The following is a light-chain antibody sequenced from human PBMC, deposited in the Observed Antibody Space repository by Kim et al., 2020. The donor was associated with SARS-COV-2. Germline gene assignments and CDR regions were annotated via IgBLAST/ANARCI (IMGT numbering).Light chain of an antibody. CDR1: QSVSSN. V-gene: IGKV3-15*01. CDR3: QQYNNWPLT. J-gene: IGKJ4*01. CDR2: GAS. Sequence: ESPGERVTLSCRASQSVSSNLARYQQKPGQAPRCLIYGASTRATGIPARFSGSGSGTEFTLTISSLQSEDFAVYYCQQYNNWPLTFGGGTKVDIK.